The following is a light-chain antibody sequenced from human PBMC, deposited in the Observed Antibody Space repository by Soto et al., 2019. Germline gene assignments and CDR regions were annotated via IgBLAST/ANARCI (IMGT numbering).Light chain of an antibody. V-gene: IGKV1-9*01. CDR2: AAS. Sequence: QLTQSPSSLSASVGDRVAITCWASQGISSYLAWYQKKPGKAPNLLIYAASTLQSGVPSRFSGSGSGTDFTLTISSLQPEDFATYYCQQLNTYPITFGQGTRLEIK. CDR3: QQLNTYPIT. CDR1: QGISSY. J-gene: IGKJ5*01.